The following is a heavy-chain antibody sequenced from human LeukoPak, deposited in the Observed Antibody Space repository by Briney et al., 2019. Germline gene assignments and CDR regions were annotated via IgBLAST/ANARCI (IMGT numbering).Heavy chain of an antibody. D-gene: IGHD4-23*01. CDR1: GGSISSGGYY. CDR3: ARGNSRLAFDI. J-gene: IGHJ3*02. Sequence: PSQTLSLTCTVSGGSISSGGYYWSWVRQPPGKGREWVGYIYHSGSTYYNPSLKSRVTISVDRSKNQFSLKLSSVTAADTAVYYCARGNSRLAFDIWGQGTMVTVSS. CDR2: IYHSGST. V-gene: IGHV4-30-2*01.